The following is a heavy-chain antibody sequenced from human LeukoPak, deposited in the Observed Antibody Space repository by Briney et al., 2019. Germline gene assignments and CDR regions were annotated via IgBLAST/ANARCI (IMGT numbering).Heavy chain of an antibody. Sequence: SETLSLTCTVSGGSISSRSYYWGWIRQPPGKGLEWIGKISDSGNTYYSPSLRSRVTISIDMSKNQFSLKLSSVTATDTAVYYCARTAVSYYYYGMDVWGQGTTVTVSS. D-gene: IGHD6-25*01. CDR1: GGSISSRSYY. V-gene: IGHV4-39*01. CDR3: ARTAVSYYYYGMDV. J-gene: IGHJ6*02. CDR2: ISDSGNT.